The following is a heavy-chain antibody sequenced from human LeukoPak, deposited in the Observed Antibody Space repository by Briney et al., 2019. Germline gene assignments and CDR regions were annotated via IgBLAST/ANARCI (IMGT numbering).Heavy chain of an antibody. CDR1: GDSVSSDSAA. V-gene: IGHV6-1*01. D-gene: IGHD6-19*01. Sequence: SQTFSLTCAISGDSVSSDSAAWIWIRQSPSRGLEWLGRTYYRSKWFHDYAVSVQSRITINPDTSKNQFSLQLNSVTPEDTAVYYCARVKYSSGWSDYWGQGTLVTVSS. CDR3: ARVKYSSGWSDY. J-gene: IGHJ4*02. CDR2: TYYRSKWFH.